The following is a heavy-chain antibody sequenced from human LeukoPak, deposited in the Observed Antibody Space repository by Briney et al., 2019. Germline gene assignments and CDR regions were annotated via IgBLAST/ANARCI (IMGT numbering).Heavy chain of an antibody. Sequence: SETLSLTCTVSGGSISNNYWYWIRQSPGKGLEWIGNFYNGGSTNYNPSLKSRVTISVDTSKNQFFLKLNSVTAADTAVYYCAKSHFWTGYPSDYWGQGILVTVPS. CDR2: FYNGGST. D-gene: IGHD3/OR15-3a*01. J-gene: IGHJ4*02. CDR1: GGSISNNY. CDR3: AKSHFWTGYPSDY. V-gene: IGHV4-59*01.